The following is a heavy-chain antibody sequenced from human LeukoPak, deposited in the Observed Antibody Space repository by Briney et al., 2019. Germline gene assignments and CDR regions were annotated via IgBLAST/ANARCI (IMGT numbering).Heavy chain of an antibody. V-gene: IGHV5-51*01. CDR1: GYSFTSYW. CDR2: IYPGDSDT. Sequence: GESLKISCKGSGYSFTSYWIGWVRQMPGKGLEWMGIIYPGDSDTRYSPSSQGQVTISADKSISTAYLQWSSLKASDTAMYYCARRVRGVIITYDYFDYWGQGTLVTVSS. J-gene: IGHJ4*02. CDR3: ARRVRGVIITYDYFDY. D-gene: IGHD3-10*01.